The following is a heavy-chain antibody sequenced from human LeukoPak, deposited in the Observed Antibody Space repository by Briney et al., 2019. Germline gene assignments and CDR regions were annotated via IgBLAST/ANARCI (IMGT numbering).Heavy chain of an antibody. CDR3: ARDRQYNSGWPTRNDYYSYYMDV. Sequence: SETLSLTCTVSGYSISSGYYWGWIRQPPGKGLEWIGSIYHSGSTYYNPSLKSRVTISVDTSKNQFSLRLTSVTAADTAVYYCARDRQYNSGWPTRNDYYSYYMDVWGKGTTVTISS. V-gene: IGHV4-38-2*02. CDR2: IYHSGST. CDR1: GYSISSGYY. J-gene: IGHJ6*03. D-gene: IGHD5-12*01.